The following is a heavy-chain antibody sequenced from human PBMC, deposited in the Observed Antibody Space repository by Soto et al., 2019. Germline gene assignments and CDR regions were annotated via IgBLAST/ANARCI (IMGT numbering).Heavy chain of an antibody. Sequence: SETLSLTCTVSGGSISSYYWSCIRQPPGKGLEWIGYIYNSGSTNCNPSLKSRVTISIDTSKNQFSLNLSSVTAADTAIYYCARDYLLNWFYPWGQGTLVTVSS. J-gene: IGHJ5*02. V-gene: IGHV4-59*01. CDR2: IYNSGST. CDR1: GGSISSYY. D-gene: IGHD3-16*02. CDR3: ARDYLLNWFYP.